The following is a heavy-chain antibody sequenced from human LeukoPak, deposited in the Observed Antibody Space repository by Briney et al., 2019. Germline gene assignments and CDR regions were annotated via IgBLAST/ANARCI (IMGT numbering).Heavy chain of an antibody. CDR3: ARHKATGGGSYYGMDV. V-gene: IGHV4-59*08. J-gene: IGHJ6*02. CDR2: IYYSGST. CDR1: GGSISSYY. D-gene: IGHD2-15*01. Sequence: SETLSLTCTVSGGSISSYYWSWTRQPPGKGLEWIGYIYYSGSTNYNPSLKSRVTISVDTSKNQFSLKLSSVTAADTAVYYCARHKATGGGSYYGMDVWGQGTTVTVSS.